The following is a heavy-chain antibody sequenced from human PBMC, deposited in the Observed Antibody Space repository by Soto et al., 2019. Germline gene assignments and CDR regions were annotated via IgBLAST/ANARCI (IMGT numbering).Heavy chain of an antibody. CDR3: AKDRGIIVKAGDAFDV. V-gene: IGHV3-23*01. J-gene: IGHJ3*01. Sequence: GGSLRLSCASSGFTLSMSAVNWVRQAPGKGLEWVSYISDSGDRTYYADSVKGRFTISRDRSKNTVSLQMDSLRAEDTAVYYCAKDRGIIVKAGDAFDVSGQGTNVTVSS. CDR1: GFTLSMSA. D-gene: IGHD3-16*02. CDR2: ISDSGDRT.